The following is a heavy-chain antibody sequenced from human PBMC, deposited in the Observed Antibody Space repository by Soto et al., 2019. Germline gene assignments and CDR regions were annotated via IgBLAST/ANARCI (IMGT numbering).Heavy chain of an antibody. CDR1: GFVFKTFA. V-gene: IGHV3-23*01. Sequence: PGGSLRLSCVGSGFVFKTFAIHWVRQPPGKGLEWVSVIRGTGLNTYYAASVKGRFNISRDNSKNTVYLQMDSLKVEDTAVYYCAKRASPANIDNWFDPWGPGTQVTVSS. J-gene: IGHJ5*02. CDR2: IRGTGLNT. CDR3: AKRASPANIDNWFDP.